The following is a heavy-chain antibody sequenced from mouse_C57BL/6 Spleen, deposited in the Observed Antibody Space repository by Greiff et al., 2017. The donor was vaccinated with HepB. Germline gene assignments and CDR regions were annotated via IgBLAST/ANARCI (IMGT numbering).Heavy chain of an antibody. CDR3: VREGRVVATKDY. CDR2: IRSKSSNYAT. CDR1: GFTFNTYA. J-gene: IGHJ2*01. V-gene: IGHV10-3*01. D-gene: IGHD1-1*01. Sequence: EVQLQQSGGGLVQPKGSLKLSCAASGFTFNTYAMHWVRQAPGKGLEWVARIRSKSSNYATYYADSVKDRFTISRDDSQSMLYLQMNNLKTEDTAMYYCVREGRVVATKDYWGQGTTLTVSS.